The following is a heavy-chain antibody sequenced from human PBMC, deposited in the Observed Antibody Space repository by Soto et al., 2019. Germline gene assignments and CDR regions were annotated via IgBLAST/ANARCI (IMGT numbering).Heavy chain of an antibody. CDR2: MNHNSGNT. J-gene: IGHJ6*02. D-gene: IGHD3-3*01. CDR3: ARCLRFLEWLLWYYCYYGMDV. CDR1: GYTFTSYD. Sequence: QVQLVQSGAEVKKPGASVKVSCKASGYTFTSYDINWVRQATGQGLEWMGWMNHNSGNTGYAQKFQGRVTMTRNTSISTACMELSSLRCEDTAVYYCARCLRFLEWLLWYYCYYGMDVWGQGTTVTVSS. V-gene: IGHV1-8*01.